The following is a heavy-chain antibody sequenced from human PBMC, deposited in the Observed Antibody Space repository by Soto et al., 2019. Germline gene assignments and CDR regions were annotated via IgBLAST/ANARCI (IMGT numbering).Heavy chain of an antibody. J-gene: IGHJ4*02. Sequence: EVQLVESGGDLVQPGGSLRLSCEASVFTFSSNGMLWVRQGPGKGLVWVSRMNPDGSTRGYADSVKGRFTISRDNARNTVFLQMSSLRAEDTAVYYCARGGEVGAGQYYLDDSWGQGTLVTVSS. D-gene: IGHD2-21*01. CDR2: MNPDGSTR. V-gene: IGHV3-74*01. CDR1: VFTFSSNG. CDR3: ARGGEVGAGQYYLDDS.